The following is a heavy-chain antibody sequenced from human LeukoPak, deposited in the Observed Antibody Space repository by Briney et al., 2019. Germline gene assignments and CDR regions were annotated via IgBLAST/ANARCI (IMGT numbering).Heavy chain of an antibody. CDR3: TLPWGSGSYYDY. CDR1: GFTFSNAW. J-gene: IGHJ4*02. D-gene: IGHD3-10*01. CDR2: IKSKTDGGTT. V-gene: IGHV3-15*01. Sequence: GGSLRLSCAASGFTFSNAWLNWVRQAPGKGLEWVGHIKSKTDGGTTDYAAPVKGRFTISRDDSKNTLFLQMNSLKTEDTAVYYCTLPWGSGSYYDYWGQGTLVTVS.